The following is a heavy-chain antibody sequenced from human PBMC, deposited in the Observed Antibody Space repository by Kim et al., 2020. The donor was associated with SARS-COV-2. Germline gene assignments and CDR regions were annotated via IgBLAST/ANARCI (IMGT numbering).Heavy chain of an antibody. D-gene: IGHD2-15*01. J-gene: IGHJ6*02. V-gene: IGHV3-30*03. CDR1: GFSFSNFG. Sequence: GGSLRLSCAASGFSFSNFGIHWVRQSPGKGLEWVAVISYDGRNKYYADSVKGRFSISRDNSRDTLFLQMNSLRGEDTAMYYCARDQAYCGGGSCSSNFYLLDVWGQGTTVTVSS. CDR2: ISYDGRNK. CDR3: ARDQAYCGGGSCSSNFYLLDV.